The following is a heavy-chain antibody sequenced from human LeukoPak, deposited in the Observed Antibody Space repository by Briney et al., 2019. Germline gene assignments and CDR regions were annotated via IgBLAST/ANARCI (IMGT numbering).Heavy chain of an antibody. CDR3: ARVWPEQLGPFDY. D-gene: IGHD6-6*01. V-gene: IGHV4-59*01. CDR2: IYYSGST. J-gene: IGHJ4*02. Sequence: PSETLSLTCTVSGGSISSYYWSWIRQPPGKGLEWIGYIYYSGSTNYNPSLKSRVTISVDTSKNQFSLKLSSVTAADAAVYYCARVWPEQLGPFDYWGQGTLVTVSS. CDR1: GGSISSYY.